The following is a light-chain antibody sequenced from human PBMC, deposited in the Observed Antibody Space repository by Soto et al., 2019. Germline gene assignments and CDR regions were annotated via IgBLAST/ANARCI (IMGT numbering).Light chain of an antibody. CDR2: AAS. J-gene: IGKJ2*01. Sequence: EIVMTQSPATLSVSPGDRATLSCRASQNINSNVAWYQQSPGQAPRLLIYAASTRAAGIPARFSGSGSGIEFTLTINSLQSDDFAVYYCQQYHNRPPYTFGQGTNLDIK. CDR1: QNINSN. CDR3: QQYHNRPPYT. V-gene: IGKV3-15*01.